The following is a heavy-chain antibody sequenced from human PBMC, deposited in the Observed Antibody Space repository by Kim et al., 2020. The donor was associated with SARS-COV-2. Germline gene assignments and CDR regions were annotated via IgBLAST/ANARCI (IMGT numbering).Heavy chain of an antibody. CDR3: GKDRWERAESYGPFES. Sequence: GGSLRLSCTASGFPFNKFAMHWVRQAPGKGLEFVSTISANGDTTYYANSVKGRFTISRDNSKNTLSLEMGSLRAEDRAMYYCGKDRWERAESYGPFESRGQGTIVTVPS. J-gene: IGHJ4*02. V-gene: IGHV3-64*01. CDR1: GFPFNKFA. D-gene: IGHD3-16*01. CDR2: ISANGDTT.